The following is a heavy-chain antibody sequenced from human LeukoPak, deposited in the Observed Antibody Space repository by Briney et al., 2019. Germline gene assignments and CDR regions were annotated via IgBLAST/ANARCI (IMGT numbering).Heavy chain of an antibody. CDR2: ISSSGST. V-gene: IGHV4-61*02. Sequence: SETLSLTCTVSGDSISSGDYYWSWIRQPAGKGLEWIGRISSSGSTNYNPSLKSRVTISVDTSKNQFSLKLSSVTAADTAVYFCARGRPNWFDPWGQGTLVTVSS. CDR3: ARGRPNWFDP. CDR1: GDSISSGDYY. J-gene: IGHJ5*02.